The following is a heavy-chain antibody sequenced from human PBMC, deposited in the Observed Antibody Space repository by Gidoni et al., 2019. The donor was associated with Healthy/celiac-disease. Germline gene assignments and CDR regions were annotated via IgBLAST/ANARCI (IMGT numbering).Heavy chain of an antibody. Sequence: EVQLLESGGGLVQPGGSLRLLCAASGFTFSSYAMRWVRQAPGKGLGWVSAISGSGGSTYYADSVKGRFTISRDNSKNTLYLQMNSLRAEDTAVYYCAKDGPTYYYDSTGSGGRDYWGQGTLVTVSS. D-gene: IGHD3-22*01. V-gene: IGHV3-23*01. CDR3: AKDGPTYYYDSTGSGGRDY. J-gene: IGHJ4*02. CDR1: GFTFSSYA. CDR2: ISGSGGST.